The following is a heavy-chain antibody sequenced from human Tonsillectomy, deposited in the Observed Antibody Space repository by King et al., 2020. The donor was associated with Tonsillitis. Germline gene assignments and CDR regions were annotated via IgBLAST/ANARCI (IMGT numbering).Heavy chain of an antibody. V-gene: IGHV3-11*05. CDR1: KFSFSDYY. CDR3: ASLKGESLWFDY. CDR2: ISSGSSYI. D-gene: IGHD2/OR15-2a*01. Sequence: VQLVQSGGGLVKPGGSMRLSCAASKFSFSDYYMSWIRQAPGKGLEWISDISSGSSYINYADSVKARFSISRDNAKNSLYLQMNSLRVEDTAVYYCASLKGESLWFDYWGQGTLVTVSS. J-gene: IGHJ4*02.